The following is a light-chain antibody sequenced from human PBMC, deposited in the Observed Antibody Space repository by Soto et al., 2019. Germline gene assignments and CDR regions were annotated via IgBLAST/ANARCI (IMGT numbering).Light chain of an antibody. J-gene: IGLJ1*01. CDR1: SSDVGGYNY. CDR2: EVS. V-gene: IGLV2-14*01. CDR3: SSYTTSSTVV. Sequence: QSVLTQPASVSGSPGQSITISCTGTSSDVGGYNYVSWYQQHPGKAPRLMMYEVSNRPSGVSNRFSGSKSGNTASLTISGLQAEDDADYYCSSYTTSSTVVFGTGTKVTVL.